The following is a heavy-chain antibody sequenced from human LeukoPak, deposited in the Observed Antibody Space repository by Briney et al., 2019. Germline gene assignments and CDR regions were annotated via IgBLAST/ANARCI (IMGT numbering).Heavy chain of an antibody. CDR2: IKRDGSEK. J-gene: IGHJ4*02. V-gene: IGHV3-7*03. D-gene: IGHD4-17*01. CDR1: GFTLSNYW. Sequence: GGSLRLSCASSGFTLSNYWMNWVRQAPGKGLEWVANIKRDGSEKYYVDSVKGRFTISRDNAKNLLYLQMNSLRAEDTAVYYCVKTAYGDYGYFDYWGQGTLVTVSS. CDR3: VKTAYGDYGYFDY.